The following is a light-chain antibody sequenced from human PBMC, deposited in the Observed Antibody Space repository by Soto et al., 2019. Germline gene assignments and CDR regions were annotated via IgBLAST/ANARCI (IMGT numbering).Light chain of an antibody. V-gene: IGKV3-11*01. Sequence: EIVLTQSPATLSLSPGERATLSCRASQSVSSFLAWYQQKPGQAPRLLIYDASNRATGIPARFSGSGSGTDFTLTITSLEPEDFAVYYCQHRSNWPLTFGGGTKVESN. CDR3: QHRSNWPLT. CDR1: QSVSSF. J-gene: IGKJ4*01. CDR2: DAS.